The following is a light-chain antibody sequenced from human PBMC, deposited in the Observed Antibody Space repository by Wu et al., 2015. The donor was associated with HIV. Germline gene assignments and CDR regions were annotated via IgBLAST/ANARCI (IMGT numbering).Light chain of an antibody. CDR1: QSVSIH. Sequence: EIVMTQSPATLSVSPGKRATLSCRASQSVSIHLAWYQQRPGQPPRLLIYSASTRATGVPVRFSGSGSGTEFTLTISSLQSEDFAVYYCQQYSDWPRTFGQGTKVEIK. V-gene: IGKV3-15*01. CDR3: QQYSDWPRT. J-gene: IGKJ1*01. CDR2: SAS.